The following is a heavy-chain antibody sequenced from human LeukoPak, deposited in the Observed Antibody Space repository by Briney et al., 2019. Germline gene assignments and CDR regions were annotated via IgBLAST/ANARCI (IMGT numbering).Heavy chain of an antibody. J-gene: IGHJ4*02. CDR3: ATPGYSSSWYPGGAFDY. D-gene: IGHD6-13*01. V-gene: IGHV3-30*02. CDR2: IRYDGSNK. CDR1: GFTFSSYG. Sequence: GGSLRLSCAASGFTFSSYGMHWVRQAPGKGLEWVAFIRYDGSNKYHADSVKGRFTISRDNSKNTLYLQMNSLRAEDTAVYYCATPGYSSSWYPGGAFDYWGQGTLVTVSS.